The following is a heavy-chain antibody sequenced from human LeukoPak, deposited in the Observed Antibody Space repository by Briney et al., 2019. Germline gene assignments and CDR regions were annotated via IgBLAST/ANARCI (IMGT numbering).Heavy chain of an antibody. CDR2: IYPGDSDT. D-gene: IGHD3-9*01. Sequence: GESLKISCKGSGYSFTSYWIGWVRQMPGKGLEWMGIIYPGDSDTRYSPSFQGQVTISADKYIGTAYLQWSSLKASDTAMYYCARSLRYFDWLLPDGDAFDIWGQGTMVTVSS. J-gene: IGHJ3*02. V-gene: IGHV5-51*01. CDR3: ARSLRYFDWLLPDGDAFDI. CDR1: GYSFTSYW.